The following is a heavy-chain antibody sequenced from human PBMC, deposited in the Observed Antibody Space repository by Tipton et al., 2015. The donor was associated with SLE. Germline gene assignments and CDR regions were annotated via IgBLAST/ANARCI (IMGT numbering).Heavy chain of an antibody. J-gene: IGHJ3*02. CDR2: INHSGST. Sequence: TLSLTCAVYGGSFSGYYWSWIRQPPGKGLEWIGEINHSGSTNYNPSLKSRVTISVDTSKNQFSLKLSSVTAADTAVYYCVRPGPYYYDSSAFGAFDIWGQGTMVTVSS. CDR1: GGSFSGYY. D-gene: IGHD3-22*01. V-gene: IGHV4-34*01. CDR3: VRPGPYYYDSSAFGAFDI.